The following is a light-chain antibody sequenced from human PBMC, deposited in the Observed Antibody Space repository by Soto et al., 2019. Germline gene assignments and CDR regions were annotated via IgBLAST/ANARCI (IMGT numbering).Light chain of an antibody. V-gene: IGKV3-20*01. J-gene: IGKJ1*01. CDR1: QAITGTY. Sequence: EVVLTQSPGTLSLSPGERATLSCRASQAITGTYLAWYQQKPGQAPRLLIHGASTRATDVPDRFSGGGTGTDFSLNISRLEPEDFAVYYCQQYGRSKRWTFGQGTKIEV. CDR2: GAS. CDR3: QQYGRSKRWT.